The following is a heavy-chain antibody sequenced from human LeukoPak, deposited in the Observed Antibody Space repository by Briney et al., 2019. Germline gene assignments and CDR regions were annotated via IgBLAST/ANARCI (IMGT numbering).Heavy chain of an antibody. J-gene: IGHJ5*02. D-gene: IGHD5-12*01. CDR1: GGSISSGGYY. CDR2: IYYSGST. CDR3: ARADSGYPSHWFGP. Sequence: PSETLSLTCTVSGGSISSGGYYWSWIRQHPGKGLEWIGYIYYSGSTYYNPSLKSRVTISVDTSKNQFSLKLSSVTAADSAVYYCARADSGYPSHWFGPWGQGTLVTVSS. V-gene: IGHV4-31*03.